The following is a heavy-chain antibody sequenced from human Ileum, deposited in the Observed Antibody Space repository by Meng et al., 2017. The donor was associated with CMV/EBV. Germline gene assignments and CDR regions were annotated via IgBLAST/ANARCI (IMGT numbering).Heavy chain of an antibody. J-gene: IGHJ5*02. Sequence: SYWMPWVRQAPGKGLVWVSRINSDGSSTSYADSVKGRFTISRDNAKNTLYLQMNSLRAEDTAVYYCARARRRATIFGVVKTENWFDPWGQGTLVTVSS. CDR2: INSDGSST. D-gene: IGHD3-3*01. CDR3: ARARRRATIFGVVKTENWFDP. V-gene: IGHV3-74*01. CDR1: SYW.